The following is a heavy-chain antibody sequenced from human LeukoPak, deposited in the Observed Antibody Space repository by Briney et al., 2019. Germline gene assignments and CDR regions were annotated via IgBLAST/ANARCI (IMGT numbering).Heavy chain of an antibody. J-gene: IGHJ6*04. CDR1: GASISSSNSY. D-gene: IGHD3-22*01. CDR3: ARGGAYYYDSSGYPPGQRDMDV. Sequence: SETLSLTCTVSGASISSSNSYWGWIRQPPGKGLEWIGSIYYSGNTYYNASLKSQVSISIDTSKNQFSLKLSSVTAADTAVYYCARGGAYYYDSSGYPPGQRDMDVWGKGTTVTVSS. V-gene: IGHV4-39*01. CDR2: IYYSGNT.